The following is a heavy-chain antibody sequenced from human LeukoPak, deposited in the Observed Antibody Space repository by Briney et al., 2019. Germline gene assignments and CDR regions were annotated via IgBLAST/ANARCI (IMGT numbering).Heavy chain of an antibody. V-gene: IGHV1-69*13. CDR2: IIPIFGTA. Sequence: SVKVSCKASGGTFNNFAISWVRQAPGQGLEWMGGIIPIFGTANYAQKFQGRVTITADESTSTAYMELSSLRSEDTAVYYCAATGWELQVGAFDIWGQGTMVTVSS. CDR3: AATGWELQVGAFDI. CDR1: GGTFNNFA. D-gene: IGHD1-26*01. J-gene: IGHJ3*02.